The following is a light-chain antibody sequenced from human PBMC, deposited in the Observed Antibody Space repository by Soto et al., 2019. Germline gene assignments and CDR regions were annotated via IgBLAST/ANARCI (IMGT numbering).Light chain of an antibody. CDR3: QQLNSCPLT. CDR2: AAS. CDR1: QDISTF. V-gene: IGKV1-9*01. Sequence: DIQITQSPSTLAGSVGDSVTFTCRASQDISTFLVWYQQEPGKATKLLIYAASTLQSGVPSRFSGSGSGTDFTLTISSLQPEDFATYFCQQLNSCPLTFGGGTKVDI. J-gene: IGKJ4*01.